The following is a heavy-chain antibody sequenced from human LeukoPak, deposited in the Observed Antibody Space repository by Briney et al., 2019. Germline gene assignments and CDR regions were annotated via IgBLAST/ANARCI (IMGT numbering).Heavy chain of an antibody. J-gene: IGHJ3*02. V-gene: IGHV1-69*13. Sequence: SVKVSCKASGGTFSSYAINWVRQAPGQGLEWRGGIIPIFGTVSYAQKFQGRVTITADESTSTAYMEVSSLRSEDTAVYYGARDDGRYIDWLGHDAFDIWGQGTMVTVSS. CDR2: IIPIFGTV. CDR3: ARDDGRYIDWLGHDAFDI. D-gene: IGHD3-9*01. CDR1: GGTFSSYA.